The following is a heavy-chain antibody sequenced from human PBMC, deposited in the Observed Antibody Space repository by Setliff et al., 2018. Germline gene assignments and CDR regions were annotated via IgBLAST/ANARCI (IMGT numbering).Heavy chain of an antibody. V-gene: IGHV4-4*07. CDR2: IYTSGST. J-gene: IGHJ4*02. D-gene: IGHD3-10*01. CDR3: ARDRTYYGSGTYTRYFDY. Sequence: SETLSLTCTVSGDSINDYYWSWIRQPPGKGLEWIGRIYTSGSTNYNPSLKSRVTMSVDTSKNQFSLKLSSVTAADTAVYYCARDRTYYGSGTYTRYFDYWGQGTLVTVSS. CDR1: GDSINDYY.